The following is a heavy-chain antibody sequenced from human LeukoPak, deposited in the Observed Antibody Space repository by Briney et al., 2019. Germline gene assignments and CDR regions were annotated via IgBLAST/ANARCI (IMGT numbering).Heavy chain of an antibody. V-gene: IGHV1-69*13. CDR1: GGTFSSYA. Sequence: GASVKVSCKASGGTFSSYAISWVRQAPGQGREWMGGIIPIFGTANYAQKFQGRVTITADESTSTAYMELSSLRSEDTAVYYCASPITAMVNDAFDIWGQGTMVTVSS. D-gene: IGHD5-18*01. J-gene: IGHJ3*02. CDR3: ASPITAMVNDAFDI. CDR2: IIPIFGTA.